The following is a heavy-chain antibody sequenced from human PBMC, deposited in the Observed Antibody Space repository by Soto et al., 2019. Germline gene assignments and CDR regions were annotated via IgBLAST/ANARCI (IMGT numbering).Heavy chain of an antibody. D-gene: IGHD3-10*01. J-gene: IGHJ4*02. CDR2: ITWDGATS. CDR3: AKHEDGALDH. V-gene: IGHV3-43D*04. Sequence: EVQLVESGGVVIQPGGSLRLSCAASGFTFDDYAMDWVRQAPGKGLEWVSLITWDGATSYYADSVKGRFTISRDNSRNSLYLQMNSLRTEDTAFYYCAKHEDGALDHWGQGTLVTVSS. CDR1: GFTFDDYA.